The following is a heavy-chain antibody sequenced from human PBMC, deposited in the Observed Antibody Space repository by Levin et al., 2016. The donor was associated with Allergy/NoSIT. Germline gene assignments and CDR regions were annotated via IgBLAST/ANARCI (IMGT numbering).Heavy chain of an antibody. V-gene: IGHV4-34*01. Sequence: SETLSLTCVVHGGSLNGYFWSWIRQSPGKGLEWIGEINLDGTHFNPSLKTRVGMSIDDVKNQFSLTLKSVTAADTSVYFCARRGPRWSGNTRATNYFDPWGQGTLVTVSS. CDR2: INLDGT. J-gene: IGHJ5*02. D-gene: IGHD3-3*01. CDR1: GGSLNGYF. CDR3: ARRGPRWSGNTRATNYFDP.